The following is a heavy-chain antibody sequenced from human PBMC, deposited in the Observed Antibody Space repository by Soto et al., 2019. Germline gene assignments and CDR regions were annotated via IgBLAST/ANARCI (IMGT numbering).Heavy chain of an antibody. D-gene: IGHD5-18*01. J-gene: IGHJ4*02. CDR1: GGSISSYY. Sequence: SSETLSLTCTVSGGSISSYYWSWIRQPPGKGLEWIGYIYYGGSTKYNPSLKSRVTISVDTSKNQFSLKLSSVTAADTAVYYCARVIRGYNYGYLDCWGQGALVTVSS. CDR3: ARVIRGYNYGYLDC. V-gene: IGHV4-59*01. CDR2: IYYGGST.